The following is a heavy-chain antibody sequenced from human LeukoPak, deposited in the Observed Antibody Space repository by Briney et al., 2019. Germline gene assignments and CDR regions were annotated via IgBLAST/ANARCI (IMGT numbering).Heavy chain of an antibody. CDR1: GYTFTGYY. CDR2: INPNSGGT. V-gene: IGHV1-2*06. Sequence: ASVKVSCKASGYTFTGYYMHWVRQAPGQGLEWMGRINPNSGGTNYAQKFQGRVTMTRDTSISTAYMELSRLRSDDTAVYYCAIPLTARSAFDIWGQGTMVTVSS. J-gene: IGHJ3*02. CDR3: AIPLTARSAFDI.